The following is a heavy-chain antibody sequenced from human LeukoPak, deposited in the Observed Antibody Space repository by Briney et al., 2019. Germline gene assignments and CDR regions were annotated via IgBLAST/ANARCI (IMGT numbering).Heavy chain of an antibody. D-gene: IGHD2-2*01. CDR2: IRYDGSNK. Sequence: GGSLRLSCAASGFTFSSYGMHWVRQAPGKGLEWVAFIRYDGSNKYYADSVKGRFTISRDNSKNTLYLQMNSLRAEDTAVYYCAKGVPYCSSSSCYMDVWGKGTTVTISS. CDR3: AKGVPYCSSSSCYMDV. J-gene: IGHJ6*04. V-gene: IGHV3-30*02. CDR1: GFTFSSYG.